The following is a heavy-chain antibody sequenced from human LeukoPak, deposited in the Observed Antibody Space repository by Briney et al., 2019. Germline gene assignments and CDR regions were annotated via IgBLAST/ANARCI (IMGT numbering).Heavy chain of an antibody. V-gene: IGHV3-11*01. D-gene: IGHD3-22*01. CDR2: ISSSGSTI. Sequence: GGSLRLSCAASGFTFSDYCMSWIRQAPGKGLEWVSYISSSGSTIYYADSVKGRFTISRDNAKNSLYLQMNSLRAEDTAVYYCARLPYYYDSSGYYYWFDPWGQGTLVTVSS. CDR1: GFTFSDYC. J-gene: IGHJ5*02. CDR3: ARLPYYYDSSGYYYWFDP.